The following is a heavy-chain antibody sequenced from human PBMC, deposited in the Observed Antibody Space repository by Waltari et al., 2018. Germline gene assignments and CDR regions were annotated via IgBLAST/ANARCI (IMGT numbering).Heavy chain of an antibody. J-gene: IGHJ6*02. Sequence: QVKLVESGGGVVQPGRSLRLSCAASGFTFSSYGMHWVRQAPGKWRYWLSVVWLDVSINSYANSVKGRFTISGDNSKNTLYLQMNSLRAEDTAVYYCAGGDSYGMDVWGQGTTVTVSS. V-gene: IGHV3-33*01. CDR1: GFTFSSYG. CDR2: VWLDVSIN. CDR3: AGGDSYGMDV.